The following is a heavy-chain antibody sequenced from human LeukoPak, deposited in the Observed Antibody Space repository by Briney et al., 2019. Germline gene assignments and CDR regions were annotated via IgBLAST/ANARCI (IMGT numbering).Heavy chain of an antibody. CDR3: ARMDNYYGSGRGNWFDP. D-gene: IGHD3-10*01. Sequence: GGSLRLSCAASGFTFSSYILGWVRQAPGKGLEWVSAVSGGGTKTYYADSVKGRFTISRDNSKNTLYLQMNSLRAEDTAVYYCARMDNYYGSGRGNWFDPWGQGTLVTVSS. CDR2: VSGGGTKT. CDR1: GFTFSSYI. J-gene: IGHJ5*02. V-gene: IGHV3-23*01.